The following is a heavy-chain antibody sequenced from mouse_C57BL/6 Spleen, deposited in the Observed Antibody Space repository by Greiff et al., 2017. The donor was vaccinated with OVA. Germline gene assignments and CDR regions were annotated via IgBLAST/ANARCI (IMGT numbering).Heavy chain of an antibody. D-gene: IGHD2-12*01. J-gene: IGHJ4*01. Sequence: QVQLQQPGAELVKPGASVKLSCKASGYTFTSYWMHWVKQRPGRGLEWIGRIDPNSGGTKYNEKFKSKATLTVDKPSSTAYMQRSSLTSEDSAVYYCARTRGVYCYDGMGYAMEYWGQRTPVTGSS. CDR2: IDPNSGGT. CDR3: ARTRGVYCYDGMGYAMEY. V-gene: IGHV1-72*01. CDR1: GYTFTSYW.